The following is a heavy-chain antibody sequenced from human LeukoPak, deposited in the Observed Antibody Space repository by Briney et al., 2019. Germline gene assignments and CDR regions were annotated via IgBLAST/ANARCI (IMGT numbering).Heavy chain of an antibody. D-gene: IGHD1-26*01. V-gene: IGHV1-2*02. CDR1: GYTFTSYD. CDR2: INPNSGGT. CDR3: ARVWWELENAFDI. J-gene: IGHJ3*02. Sequence: GASVKVSCKASGYTFTSYDINWVRQATGQGLEWMGWINPNSGGTNYAQKFQGRVTMTRDTSISTAYMELSRLRSDDTAVYYCARVWWELENAFDIWGQGTMVTVSS.